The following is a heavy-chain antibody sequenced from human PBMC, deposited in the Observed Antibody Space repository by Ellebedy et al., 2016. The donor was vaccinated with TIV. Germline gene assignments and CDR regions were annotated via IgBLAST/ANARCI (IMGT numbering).Heavy chain of an antibody. CDR3: ARGIHGFGEN. J-gene: IGHJ4*02. D-gene: IGHD3-10*01. CDR1: GYTFTSYD. V-gene: IGHV1-8*01. CDR2: MNPNSGNT. Sequence: ASVKVSXXASGYTFTSYDINWVRQATGQGLEWMGWMNPNSGNTGYAQKFQGRVTMTRNTSISTAYMELSSLRSEDTAVYFCARGIHGFGENWGQGTLVTVSS.